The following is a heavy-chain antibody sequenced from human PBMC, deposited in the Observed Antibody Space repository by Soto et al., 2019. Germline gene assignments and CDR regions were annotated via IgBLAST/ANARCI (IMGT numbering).Heavy chain of an antibody. CDR3: ARGLISGSHYSGGWYYFDS. J-gene: IGHJ4*02. V-gene: IGHV4-39*07. CDR1: GGSISSGGCY. Sequence: ASETLSLTCTVSGGSISSGGCYWTWIRQTPGKGLQWIGQINHSGSANYDPSLKSRVTISVHTSKSQFSLELSSVTAADTAVYYCARGLISGSHYSGGWYYFDSWGQGTQVTVSS. CDR2: INHSGSA. D-gene: IGHD1-26*01.